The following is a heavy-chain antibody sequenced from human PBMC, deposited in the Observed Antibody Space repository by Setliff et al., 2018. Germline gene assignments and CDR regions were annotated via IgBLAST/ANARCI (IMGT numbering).Heavy chain of an antibody. V-gene: IGHV4-34*01. CDR3: ARCPIPADSGSFYWYACDI. CDR2: INHSGGT. CDR1: GGSFSGTY. D-gene: IGHD1-26*01. J-gene: IGHJ3*02. Sequence: SETLSLTCAVYGGSFSGTYWSWSRQPPGEGLEGLGGINHSGGTNCNPSLQSRVTISVDTSNNQFSLRMSSVTAADTAVYYFARCPIPADSGSFYWYACDIWGQGTMVTVSS.